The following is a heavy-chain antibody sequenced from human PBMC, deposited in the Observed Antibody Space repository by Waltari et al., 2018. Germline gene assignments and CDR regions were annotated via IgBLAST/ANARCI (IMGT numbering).Heavy chain of an antibody. V-gene: IGHV4-31*03. CDR1: GESISSIDSY. CDR3: TRGDYSGKPHPLDY. Sequence: QVQLQESGPGLVKPSQTLSLTCTVSGESISSIDSYWTWIRQHPGKGLGWVGYLVYTGSTSYTPSLKSRVSRSLDKSRNQFSLKLTSVTAADTAVYYCTRGDYSGKPHPLDYWGQGTLVTVSS. D-gene: IGHD4-4*01. CDR2: LVYTGST. J-gene: IGHJ4*02.